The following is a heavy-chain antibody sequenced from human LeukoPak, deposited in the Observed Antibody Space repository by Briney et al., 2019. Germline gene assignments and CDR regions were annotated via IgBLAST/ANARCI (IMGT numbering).Heavy chain of an antibody. J-gene: IGHJ4*02. CDR3: ARVGNYGDFDF. V-gene: IGHV3-53*01. CDR1: GFTFSSYS. Sequence: GGSLRLSCAASGFTFSSYSMNWVRQAPGKGLEWVSVIYSGGSTYYADSVKGRFTISRDNSKNTLYLQMNSLRAEDTAVYHCARVGNYGDFDFWGQGTLVTVSS. D-gene: IGHD4-17*01. CDR2: IYSGGST.